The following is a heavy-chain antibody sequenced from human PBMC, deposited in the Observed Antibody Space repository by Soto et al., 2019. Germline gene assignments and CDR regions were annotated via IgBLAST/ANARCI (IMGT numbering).Heavy chain of an antibody. V-gene: IGHV1-2*02. D-gene: IGHD1-26*01. CDR3: ARDLPIVGTTTWDY. CDR1: GYTFSGYY. J-gene: IGHJ4*02. Sequence: QVQLVQSGAEVKKSGASVMVSCKASGYTFSGYYIHWVRQAPGQGLEWMGWINPNNGGRDYVQKFQGRVTMTRNTSISTVYMELSRLRSDDTAVYYCARDLPIVGTTTWDYWGQGTLVTVSS. CDR2: INPNNGGR.